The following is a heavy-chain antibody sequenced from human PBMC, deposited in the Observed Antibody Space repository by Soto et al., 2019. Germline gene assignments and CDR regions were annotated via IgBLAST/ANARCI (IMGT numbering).Heavy chain of an antibody. V-gene: IGHV4-31*03. D-gene: IGHD5-18*01. CDR1: GGSTSGGGFY. Sequence: KSSETLSLTCTVSGGSTSGGGFYWSWIRQHPGKGLEWIGYIYYSGISYYNPSLKSRVSISLDTSRNQFSMTLNSVTAADTAVYYCARNGYTYGMDVWGQGATVTVSS. CDR2: IYYSGIS. CDR3: ARNGYTYGMDV. J-gene: IGHJ6*02.